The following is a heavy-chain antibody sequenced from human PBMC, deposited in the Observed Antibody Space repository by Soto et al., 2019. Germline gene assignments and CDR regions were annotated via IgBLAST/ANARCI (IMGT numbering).Heavy chain of an antibody. Sequence: PSETLSLTCSIYSGSFSGYYWSWIRQPPGKGLEWIGEISQSGNTNYSPSLKSRVSISIDTSKKQFSLNRASVSAEDTAVYYCARVRSWSYYYSGMDVWGQGTTVTVSS. J-gene: IGHJ6*02. D-gene: IGHD6-13*01. CDR2: ISQSGNT. CDR1: SGSFSGYY. V-gene: IGHV4-34*01. CDR3: ARVRSWSYYYSGMDV.